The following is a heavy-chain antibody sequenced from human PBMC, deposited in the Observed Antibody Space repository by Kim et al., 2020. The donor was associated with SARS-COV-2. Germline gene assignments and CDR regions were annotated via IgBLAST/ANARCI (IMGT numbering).Heavy chain of an antibody. V-gene: IGHV3-48*03. CDR1: GFTFSSYE. CDR2: ISSSGSTI. Sequence: GGSLRLSCAASGFTFSSYEMNWVRQAPGKGLEWVSYISSSGSTIYYADSVKGRFTISRDNAKNSLYLQMNSLRAEDTAVYYCAREVTDPQLPGYFDYWGQGTLVTVSS. J-gene: IGHJ4*01. D-gene: IGHD2-21*02. CDR3: AREVTDPQLPGYFDY.